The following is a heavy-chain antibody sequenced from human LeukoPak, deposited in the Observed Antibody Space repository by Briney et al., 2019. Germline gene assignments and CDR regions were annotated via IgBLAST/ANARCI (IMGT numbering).Heavy chain of an antibody. Sequence: GGTLRLPCAASGFTFSSYGMSWVRQAPGKGLEWVGRIKSKTDGGTTGYAAPVKGRFTISRDDSKNTLYLQMNSLKTEDTAVYYCTTGLGEYYYDRGGAFDIWGQGTMVTVSS. CDR2: IKSKTDGGTT. V-gene: IGHV3-15*01. CDR1: GFTFSSYG. J-gene: IGHJ3*02. CDR3: TTGLGEYYYDRGGAFDI. D-gene: IGHD3-22*01.